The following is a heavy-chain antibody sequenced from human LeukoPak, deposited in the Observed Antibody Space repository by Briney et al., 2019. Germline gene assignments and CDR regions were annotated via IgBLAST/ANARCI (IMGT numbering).Heavy chain of an antibody. CDR2: ISGSGDIT. CDR1: GFTFSNYA. D-gene: IGHD5-12*01. Sequence: PGGSLRLSCAASGFTFSNYAMSWVRQAPGKGLEWVSSISGSGDITYYADSVRGRFSTSRESSMTTLYLQMNSLRVEDTAVYFCAKGLPDYWGQGTLVTVSS. J-gene: IGHJ4*02. CDR3: AKGLPDY. V-gene: IGHV3-23*01.